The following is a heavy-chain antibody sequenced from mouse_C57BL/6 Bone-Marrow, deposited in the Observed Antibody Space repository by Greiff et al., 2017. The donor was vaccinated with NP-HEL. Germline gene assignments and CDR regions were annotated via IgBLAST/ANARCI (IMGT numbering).Heavy chain of an antibody. Sequence: VKLQESGAELVMPGASVKLSCKASGYTFTSYWMHWVKQRPGQGLEWIGEIDPSDSYTNYNQKFKGKSTLTVDKSSSTAYMQLSSLTSEDSAVYYCARVTLWFAYWGQGTLVTVSA. CDR3: ARVTLWFAY. V-gene: IGHV1-69*01. D-gene: IGHD2-1*01. CDR2: IDPSDSYT. CDR1: GYTFTSYW. J-gene: IGHJ3*01.